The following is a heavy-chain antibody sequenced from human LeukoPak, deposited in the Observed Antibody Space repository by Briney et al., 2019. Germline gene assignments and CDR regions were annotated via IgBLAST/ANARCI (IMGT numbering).Heavy chain of an antibody. J-gene: IGHJ4*02. CDR2: ISAYNGNT. CDR3: ARDRSIAVAGDFDY. D-gene: IGHD6-19*01. CDR1: GYTFTSYG. V-gene: IGHV1-18*01. Sequence: GASVKVSCKASGYTFTSYGISWVRQAPGQGLEWMGWISAYNGNTSYAQKLQGRVTMTTDTSTSIAYMELRSLRSDDTAVYYCARDRSIAVAGDFDYWGQGTLVTVSS.